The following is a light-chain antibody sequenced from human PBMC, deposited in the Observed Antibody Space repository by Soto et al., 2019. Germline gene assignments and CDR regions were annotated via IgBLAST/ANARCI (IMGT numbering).Light chain of an antibody. CDR3: QQYGSSGT. V-gene: IGKV3-20*01. CDR1: QSVSTN. Sequence: EILMTPSPATLSVSPGERAALSCRASQSVSTNLAWYQQRPGQTPRLLIYGASSRATGTPDRFSGSGSGTDFTLTISRLEPEDFAVYYCQQYGSSGTFGQGTKVDI. J-gene: IGKJ1*01. CDR2: GAS.